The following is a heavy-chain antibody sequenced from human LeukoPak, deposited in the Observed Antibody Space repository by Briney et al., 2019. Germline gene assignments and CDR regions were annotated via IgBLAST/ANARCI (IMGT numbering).Heavy chain of an antibody. CDR1: GGIFSSYA. Sequence: ASVKVSCKASGGIFSSYAISWVRQAPGQGLEWMGGIIPIFGTANYAQKFQDRVTITADKSTSTAYMELSSLRSEDTAVYYCARGIAVAGTGQYYYYYYYMDVWGKGTTVTISS. D-gene: IGHD6-19*01. J-gene: IGHJ6*03. CDR2: IIPIFGTA. CDR3: ARGIAVAGTGQYYYYYYYMDV. V-gene: IGHV1-69*06.